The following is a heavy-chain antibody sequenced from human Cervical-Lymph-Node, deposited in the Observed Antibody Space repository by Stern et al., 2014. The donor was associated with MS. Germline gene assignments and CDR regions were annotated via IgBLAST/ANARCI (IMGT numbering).Heavy chain of an antibody. Sequence: QVQLVQSGAEVKEPGASVKVSCQASGYTFSGYYIHWVRQAPGQGLEWMGWISPTSVGTNYAQKFQGRVTMTRDTSINTAYMQLSRLTSDDTAVYYCARDGPYGGNQLYWGQGTLVIVSS. CDR3: ARDGPYGGNQLY. V-gene: IGHV1-2*02. J-gene: IGHJ4*02. CDR1: GYTFSGYY. CDR2: ISPTSVGT. D-gene: IGHD4-23*01.